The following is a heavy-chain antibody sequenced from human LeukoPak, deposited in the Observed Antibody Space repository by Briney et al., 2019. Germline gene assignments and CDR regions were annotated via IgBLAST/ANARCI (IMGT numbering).Heavy chain of an antibody. CDR1: GFTFSGYW. Sequence: GGSLRLSCAASGFTFSGYWMSWVRQAPGKGLEWVANVKQDGSEKFYVDSVKGRFTISRDNAKNSLYLQMNSLRVEGTAVYYCARPTTVGSLFDYWGQGTLVTVSS. CDR3: ARPTTVGSLFDY. J-gene: IGHJ4*02. D-gene: IGHD4-17*01. V-gene: IGHV3-7*01. CDR2: VKQDGSEK.